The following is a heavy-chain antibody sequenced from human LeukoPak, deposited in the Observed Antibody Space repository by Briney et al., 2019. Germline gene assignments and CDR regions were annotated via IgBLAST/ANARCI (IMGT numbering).Heavy chain of an antibody. D-gene: IGHD3-10*01. CDR1: VGSIRSSSNY. V-gene: IGHV4-39*01. J-gene: IGHJ4*02. CDR3: VAMVRGAILHY. CDR2: FYYGGGT. Sequence: SDTLSLTCTVSVGSIRSSSNYWGWIRQPPGKGLEWIGNFYYGGGTNYKPSLESQVTISVDTSTNQFSLKLSSVTAADTAVYYCVAMVRGAILHYWGQGTLVTVSS.